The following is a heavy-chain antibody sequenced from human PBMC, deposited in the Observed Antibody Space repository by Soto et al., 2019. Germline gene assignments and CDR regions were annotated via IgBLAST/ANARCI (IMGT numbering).Heavy chain of an antibody. CDR1: GFTFSNYA. CDR2: ISGGGGST. J-gene: IGHJ4*02. Sequence: LRLSCAVSGFTFSNYAMSWVRQAPGKGLEWVSTISGGGGSTYYADSVKGRFTISRDNSRSTLYLQINSLRAEDTALYYCATYTVGPAKTPFDYWGQGTLVTVSS. V-gene: IGHV3-23*01. CDR3: ATYTVGPAKTPFDY. D-gene: IGHD1-26*01.